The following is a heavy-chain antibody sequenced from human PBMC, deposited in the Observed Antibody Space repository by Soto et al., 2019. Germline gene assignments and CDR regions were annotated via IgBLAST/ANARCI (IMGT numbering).Heavy chain of an antibody. CDR2: ISSSSSYI. Sequence: GGSLRLSCAASGFTFSSYSMNWVRQAPGKGLEWVSSISSSSSYIYYADSVKGRFTISRDNAKNSLYLQMNSLRAEDTAVYYCARDKTYETDAFDIWGQGTMVTVSS. V-gene: IGHV3-21*01. CDR3: ARDKTYETDAFDI. J-gene: IGHJ3*02. D-gene: IGHD5-12*01. CDR1: GFTFSSYS.